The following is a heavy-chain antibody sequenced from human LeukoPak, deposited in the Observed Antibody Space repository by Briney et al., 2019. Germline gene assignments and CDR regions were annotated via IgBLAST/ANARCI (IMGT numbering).Heavy chain of an antibody. V-gene: IGHV5-51*01. CDR1: GYSFTSYW. J-gene: IGHJ4*02. CDR3: ARQTAMGRSGDY. Sequence: LGESLKISCKASGYSFTSYWIGWVRQMPGKGLEWMGIIDPSDSETRYTPSFRGQVTISADKSLSTAYLQWNSLKASDTAMYYCARQTAMGRSGDYWGQGTLVTVSS. D-gene: IGHD5-18*01. CDR2: IDPSDSET.